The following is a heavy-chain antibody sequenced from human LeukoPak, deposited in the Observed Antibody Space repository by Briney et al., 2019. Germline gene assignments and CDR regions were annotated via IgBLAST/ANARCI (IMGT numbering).Heavy chain of an antibody. D-gene: IGHD6-19*01. J-gene: IGHJ4*02. Sequence: GGSLRLSCAASGFTFSNNAMHWVRQAPGKGLEWVAVISYDGSNKYHADSVKGRFTISRDNSKNTLYLQMNSLRAEDTAVYYCAKDGSNIAVAGIWAYFDYWGQGTLVTVSS. V-gene: IGHV3-30*18. CDR3: AKDGSNIAVAGIWAYFDY. CDR2: ISYDGSNK. CDR1: GFTFSNNA.